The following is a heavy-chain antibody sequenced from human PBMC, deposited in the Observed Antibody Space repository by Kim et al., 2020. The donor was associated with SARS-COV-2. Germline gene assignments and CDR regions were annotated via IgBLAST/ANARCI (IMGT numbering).Heavy chain of an antibody. J-gene: IGHJ4*02. D-gene: IGHD2-21*01. CDR2: INAGNGNT. Sequence: ASVKVSCKASGYTFTSYAMHWVRQAPGQRLEWMGWINAGNGNTKYSQKFQGRVTITRDTSASTAYMELSSLRSEDTAVYYCARRGACGGDCYVYWGQGTLVTVSS. CDR1: GYTFTSYA. CDR3: ARRGACGGDCYVY. V-gene: IGHV1-3*01.